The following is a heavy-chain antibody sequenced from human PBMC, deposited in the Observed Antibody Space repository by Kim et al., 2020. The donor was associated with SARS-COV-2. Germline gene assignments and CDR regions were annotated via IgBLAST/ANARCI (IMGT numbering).Heavy chain of an antibody. V-gene: IGHV3-15*01. Sequence: GGSLRLSCAASGFTFSNAWMSWVRQAPGKGLEWVGRIKSKTDGGTTDYAAPVKGRFTISRDDSKNTLYLQMNSLKTEDTAVYYCTTEWFGGDHDYFDYWGQGTLVTVSS. CDR1: GFTFSNAW. CDR2: IKSKTDGGTT. D-gene: IGHD3-10*01. CDR3: TTEWFGGDHDYFDY. J-gene: IGHJ4*02.